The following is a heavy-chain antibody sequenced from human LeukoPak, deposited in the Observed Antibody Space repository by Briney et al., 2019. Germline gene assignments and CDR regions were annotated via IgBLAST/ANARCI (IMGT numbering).Heavy chain of an antibody. Sequence: GGSLRLSCAASGFTFSDYYMSWIRQAPGKGLEWISYISDSGTTIYYADSVKGRFTISRDNAKNSLYLQMNSLRAEDTAVYYCAKSYGSGSYYSNYFDYWGQGTLVTVSS. CDR3: AKSYGSGSYYSNYFDY. CDR1: GFTFSDYY. V-gene: IGHV3-11*01. D-gene: IGHD3-10*01. CDR2: ISDSGTTI. J-gene: IGHJ4*02.